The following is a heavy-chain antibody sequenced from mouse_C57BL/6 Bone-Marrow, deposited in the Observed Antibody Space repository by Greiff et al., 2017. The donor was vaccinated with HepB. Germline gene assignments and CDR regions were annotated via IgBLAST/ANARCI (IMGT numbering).Heavy chain of an antibody. CDR1: GYTFTSYG. Sequence: QVQLQQSGAELARPGASVKLSCKASGYTFTSYGISWVKQRTGQGLEWIGEIYPRSGNTYYNEKFKGKATLTADKSSSTAYMELRSLTSEDSAVYFCARGPYLAWFAYWGQGTLVTVSA. J-gene: IGHJ3*01. CDR2: IYPRSGNT. V-gene: IGHV1-81*01. CDR3: ARGPYLAWFAY. D-gene: IGHD5-5*01.